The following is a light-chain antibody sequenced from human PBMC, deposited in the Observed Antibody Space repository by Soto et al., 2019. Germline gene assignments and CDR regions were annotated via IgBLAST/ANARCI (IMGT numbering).Light chain of an antibody. V-gene: IGKV1-5*03. J-gene: IGKJ2*01. CDR1: QSISSW. Sequence: DIQMTQSPSTLSASVGDRVTITCRASQSISSWLAWYQQKPGKAPKLLTYKASSLESGVPSRFSGSGSGTEFTLTISSLQTDDFATYYCQQYNSYSPYTFGQGTKLEIK. CDR2: KAS. CDR3: QQYNSYSPYT.